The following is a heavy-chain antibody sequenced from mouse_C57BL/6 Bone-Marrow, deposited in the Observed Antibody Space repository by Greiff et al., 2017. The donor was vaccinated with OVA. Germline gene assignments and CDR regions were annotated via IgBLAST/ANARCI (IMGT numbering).Heavy chain of an antibody. CDR3: ARGAAVVPPGYFGY. V-gene: IGHV3-1*01. CDR2: ISYSGST. CDR1: GYSITSGYD. J-gene: IGHJ2*01. D-gene: IGHD1-1*01. Sequence: VQLQQSGPGMVKPSQSLSLTCTVTGYSITSGYDWHWIRHFPGNTLEWMGYISYSGSTNYNPSLKSRISITHDTSKNHVFLKLDSVTTEDTATYYCARGAAVVPPGYFGYWGQGTTRTVSS.